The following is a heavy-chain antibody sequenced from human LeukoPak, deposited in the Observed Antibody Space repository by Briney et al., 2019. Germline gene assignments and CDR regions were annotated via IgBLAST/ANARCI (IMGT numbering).Heavy chain of an antibody. D-gene: IGHD3-22*01. CDR2: IYPGDSDT. V-gene: IGHV5-51*01. Sequence: GESLKISCKVSGYSFTTYWIGWVRQMPGRGLEWMGIIYPGDSDTRYSPSFQGQVTISADKSINTACLQWSSLKASDTAMYYCAKHFDSSGYRQFYFDYWGQGTLVTVSS. J-gene: IGHJ4*02. CDR3: AKHFDSSGYRQFYFDY. CDR1: GYSFTTYW.